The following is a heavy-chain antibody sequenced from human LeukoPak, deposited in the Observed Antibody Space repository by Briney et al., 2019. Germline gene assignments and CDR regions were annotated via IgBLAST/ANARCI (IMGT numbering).Heavy chain of an antibody. D-gene: IGHD3-16*02. CDR2: ISYSGAKS. CDR3: ARDLQLST. Sequence: GESLTLSCSASGFTFSCSAMMWLGQAPGEGEEWDLLISYSGAKSYYTDSVSGRFPLSRDNSKDTLFLQMRSVRAEETAIYYCARDLQLSTWGLGTMVSVSS. V-gene: IGHV3-23*01. J-gene: IGHJ3*01. CDR1: GFTFSCSA.